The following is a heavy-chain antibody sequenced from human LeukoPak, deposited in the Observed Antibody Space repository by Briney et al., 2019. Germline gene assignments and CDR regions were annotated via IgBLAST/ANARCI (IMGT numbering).Heavy chain of an antibody. CDR2: ISISGTTI. CDR3: ARTGRLQYGDYVAFDY. Sequence: GGSLRLSCAASGFTFTDFYLSWIRQAPGKGLEWVSYISISGTTIYYADSVKGRFTFSRDNAKNSLYLQMNSLRAEDTAVYYCARTGRLQYGDYVAFDYWGQGTLVTVSS. CDR1: GFTFTDFY. J-gene: IGHJ4*02. V-gene: IGHV3-11*01. D-gene: IGHD4-17*01.